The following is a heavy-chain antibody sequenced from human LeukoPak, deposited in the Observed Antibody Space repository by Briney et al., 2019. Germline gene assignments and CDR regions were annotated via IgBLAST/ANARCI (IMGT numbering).Heavy chain of an antibody. J-gene: IGHJ2*01. Sequence: GGSLRLSCAASGFTFTSYAMSWIRQAPGKGLEWVSAIRGGGEDTYYPDSVKGRFTISRDNSKNTLYLQMNSLRAEDTAIYYCAKPRAMTTGVGRYFDLWGRGTLVTVSS. CDR1: GFTFTSYA. V-gene: IGHV3-23*01. D-gene: IGHD1-1*01. CDR2: IRGGGEDT. CDR3: AKPRAMTTGVGRYFDL.